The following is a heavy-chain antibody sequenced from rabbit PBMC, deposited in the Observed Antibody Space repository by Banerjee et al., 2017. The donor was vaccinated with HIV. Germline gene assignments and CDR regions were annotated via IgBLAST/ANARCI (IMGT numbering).Heavy chain of an antibody. CDR3: ARVGAGISYDL. D-gene: IGHD8-1*01. CDR1: GFTLSSSYW. J-gene: IGHJ4*01. Sequence: QSLEESGGDLVKPGASLTLSCKASGFTLSSSYWICWVRQAPGKGLEWIGCTNTGSGRTYYASWAKGRFTISKTSSTTVTLQMTSLTAADTATYFCARVGAGISYDLWGQGTLVTVS. CDR2: TNTGSGRT. V-gene: IGHV1S40*01.